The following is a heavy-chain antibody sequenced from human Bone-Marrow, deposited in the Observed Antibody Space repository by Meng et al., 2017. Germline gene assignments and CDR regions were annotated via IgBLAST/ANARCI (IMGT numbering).Heavy chain of an antibody. CDR1: GYTFTSYD. V-gene: IGHV1-8*02. D-gene: IGHD4-17*01. CDR3: ASTVTSWGRYWYFDL. J-gene: IGHJ2*01. Sequence: EQLRQSRAEVKKPGPSVKVSRQASGYTFTSYDINWVRQAIGKGLEWMGWMDPNSGNKGYAQKFQGRATMTRNPSPSTAYMALSSLRSGDTAVYYCASTVTSWGRYWYFDLWGRGTLVTVSS. CDR2: MDPNSGNK.